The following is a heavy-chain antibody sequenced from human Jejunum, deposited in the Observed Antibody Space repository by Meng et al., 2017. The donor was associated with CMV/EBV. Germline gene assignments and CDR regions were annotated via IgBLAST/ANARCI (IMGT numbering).Heavy chain of an antibody. CDR1: CCTFRDFY. CDR3: TRQGTPQLWGYLDL. D-gene: IGHD7-27*01. Sequence: SCCTFRDFYWICLPPSPGMVLVWFVNIHSGGSANSNPFLTSPLTISVATSKTPFSLNLNSMSAADTAVYYCTRQGTPQLWGYLDLWGHGTLVTVSS. V-gene: IGHV4-34*01. J-gene: IGHJ2*01. CDR2: IHSGGSA.